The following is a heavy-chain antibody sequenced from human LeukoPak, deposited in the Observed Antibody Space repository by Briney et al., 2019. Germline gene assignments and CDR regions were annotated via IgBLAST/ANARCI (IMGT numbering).Heavy chain of an antibody. J-gene: IGHJ6*02. CDR2: ISTNGGST. V-gene: IGHV3-64D*09. D-gene: IGHD3/OR15-3a*01. CDR1: VFTYKDYS. CDR3: VRGIGLRTTGSAYHMDV. Sequence: PGGSLRLSCSASVFTYKDYSMNWVRQAPGKGLEFVSAISTNGGSTYSADSVKGRFTISRDNSKNTMYLQMSSLRVEDTAVYYCVRGIGLRTTGSAYHMDVWGQGTTVTVSS.